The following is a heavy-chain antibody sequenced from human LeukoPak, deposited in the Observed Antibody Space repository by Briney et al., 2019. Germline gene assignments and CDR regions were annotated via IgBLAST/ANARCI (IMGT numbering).Heavy chain of an antibody. CDR1: GYTFTSYY. J-gene: IGHJ4*02. CDR3: ARDTVVRYFDWFSAQYYFDY. Sequence: ASVKVSCKASGYTFTSYYMHWVRQAPGQGLEWMGIINPSRGRTSYAQKCQGRITMTRDTSTGTVYMELSSRRSEDTAVYYCARDTVVRYFDWFSAQYYFDYWGQGTLVTVSS. D-gene: IGHD3-9*01. V-gene: IGHV1-46*01. CDR2: INPSRGRT.